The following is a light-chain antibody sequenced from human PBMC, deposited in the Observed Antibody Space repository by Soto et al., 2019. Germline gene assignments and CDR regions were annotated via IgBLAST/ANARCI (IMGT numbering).Light chain of an antibody. J-gene: IGKJ5*01. Sequence: DIVLTQSPCTLSLCLGGRAPLSCRASQSVSSSHLAWYQHKPGQAPRLLIYAASSRATGSPDRFSGGGSGTDFTLTISRLEPEDFAVYYCQQYGYSPITFGQGARLEIK. CDR3: QQYGYSPIT. CDR2: AAS. V-gene: IGKV3-20*01. CDR1: QSVSSSH.